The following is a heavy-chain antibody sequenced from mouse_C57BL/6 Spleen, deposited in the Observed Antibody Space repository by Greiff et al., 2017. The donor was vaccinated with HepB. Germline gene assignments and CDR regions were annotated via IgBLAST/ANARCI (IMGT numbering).Heavy chain of an antibody. Sequence: QVQLQQSGAELVRPGASVTLSCKASGYTFTDYEMHWVKQTPVHGLEWIGAIDPETGGTAYNQKFKGKAILTADKSSSTAYMELRSLTSEDSAVYDCTRRYDGYYVAYWGQGTLVTVSA. CDR1: GYTFTDYE. CDR2: IDPETGGT. V-gene: IGHV1-15*01. D-gene: IGHD2-3*01. CDR3: TRRYDGYYVAY. J-gene: IGHJ3*01.